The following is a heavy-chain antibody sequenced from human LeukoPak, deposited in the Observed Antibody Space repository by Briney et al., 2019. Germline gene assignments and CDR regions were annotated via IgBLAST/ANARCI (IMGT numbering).Heavy chain of an antibody. J-gene: IGHJ3*02. CDR3: ARDLYYYDSSAPLGI. V-gene: IGHV4-59*01. CDR2: IYYSGST. D-gene: IGHD3-22*01. CDR1: AGSISSYY. Sequence: SETLSLTCPVSAGSISSYYWSWIRQPPGKGLEWIGYIYYSGSTNYNPSLKSRVTISVDTSKNQFSLKLSSVTAADTAVYYCARDLYYYDSSAPLGIWGQGTMVTVSS.